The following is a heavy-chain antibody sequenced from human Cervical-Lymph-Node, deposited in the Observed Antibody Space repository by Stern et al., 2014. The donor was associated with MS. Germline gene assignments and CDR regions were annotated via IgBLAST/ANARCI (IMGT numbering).Heavy chain of an antibody. Sequence: QVQLQESGPGPVKPSQTLSLTCTVSGGSISSNNSYWRWIRHPPVKGLQWIAYIYSSGSTYSNPSLKSRVTLSVDTSTNQFSLRLSSVTAADTAVYYCARAHYGDYPFYYYGMDVWGQGTTVTVSS. CDR2: IYSSGST. CDR1: GGSISSNNSY. CDR3: ARAHYGDYPFYYYGMDV. D-gene: IGHD4-17*01. J-gene: IGHJ6*02. V-gene: IGHV4-30-4*01.